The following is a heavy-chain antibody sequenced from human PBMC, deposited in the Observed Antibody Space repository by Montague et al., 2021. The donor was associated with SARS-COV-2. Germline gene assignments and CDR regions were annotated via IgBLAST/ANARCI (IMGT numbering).Heavy chain of an antibody. V-gene: IGHV4-38-2*02. CDR2: ICHSGTT. CDR1: GDSIKNYF. J-gene: IGHJ3*02. CDR3: VREKAGGLRNVFDI. Sequence: SETLSLTCTVSGDSIKNYFWSWIRQPPGKGLEWIGSICHSGTTYYNPSLQSRLTMSIDTSTNQFSLRLTSVTAAETAVFFCVREKAGGLRNVFDIWGQGTTVTVSS.